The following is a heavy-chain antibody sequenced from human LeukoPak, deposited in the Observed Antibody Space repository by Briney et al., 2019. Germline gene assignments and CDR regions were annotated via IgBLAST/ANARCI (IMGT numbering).Heavy chain of an antibody. D-gene: IGHD5-18*01. CDR2: ITPIFGTA. J-gene: IGHJ4*02. CDR1: GGTFSNYA. CDR3: ARASSDDTAMATPFAY. V-gene: IGHV1-69*06. Sequence: GSSVKISCKASGGTFSNYAINWVRQAPGQGLEWMGGITPIFGTANYVHKYKVRVTITADKATSTAYMELSRLRSEDTATYYCARASSDDTAMATPFAYWGRGTLVIVS.